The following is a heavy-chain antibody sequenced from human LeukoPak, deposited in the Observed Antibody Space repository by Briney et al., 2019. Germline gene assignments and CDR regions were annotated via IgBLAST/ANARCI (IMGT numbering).Heavy chain of an antibody. D-gene: IGHD1-1*01. CDR1: GFTFSGYW. Sequence: GGSLRLSCTASGFTFSGYWMRWVRQGPGKGLVWVSKISGDGKITTYADSVKGRFTISRDNAKNTLYLQLNSLRAEDTAVYYCARGTNDWKGIDYWGQGPQVTVSS. CDR3: ARGTNDWKGIDY. J-gene: IGHJ4*02. V-gene: IGHV3-74*03. CDR2: ISGDGKIT.